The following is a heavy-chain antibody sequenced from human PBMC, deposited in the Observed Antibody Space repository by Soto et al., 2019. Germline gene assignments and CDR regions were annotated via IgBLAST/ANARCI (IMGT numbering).Heavy chain of an antibody. Sequence: ASVKVSCKASGYTFTSYGISWVRQAPGQGLEWMGWISAYNGNTNYAQKLQGRVTMTTDTSTSTAYMELRSLRFEDTAVYYCARGGHVVVVTAAFDYWGQGTLVTVSS. CDR3: ARGGHVVVVTAAFDY. CDR2: ISAYNGNT. V-gene: IGHV1-18*01. D-gene: IGHD2-21*02. CDR1: GYTFTSYG. J-gene: IGHJ4*02.